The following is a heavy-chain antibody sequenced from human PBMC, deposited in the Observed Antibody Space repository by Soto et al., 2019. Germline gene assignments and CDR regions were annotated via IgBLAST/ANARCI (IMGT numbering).Heavy chain of an antibody. Sequence: ASVKVSCKASGYTFTGYYMHWVRQAPGQGLEWMGWINPNSGGTNYAQKFQGWVTMTTDTSISTAYMELSRLRSDDTAVYYCARDVDGYNDYYYYGMDVWGQGTTVTVSS. CDR3: ARDVDGYNDYYYYGMDV. J-gene: IGHJ6*02. V-gene: IGHV1-2*04. CDR2: INPNSGGT. CDR1: GYTFTGYY. D-gene: IGHD5-12*01.